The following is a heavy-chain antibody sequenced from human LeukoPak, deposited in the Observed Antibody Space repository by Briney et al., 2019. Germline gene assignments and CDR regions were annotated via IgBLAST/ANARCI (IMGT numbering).Heavy chain of an antibody. Sequence: GASVKVSCKVSGYTLNELSMHWVRQAPGKGLEWMGGFDPEDGETIYAQKFQGRVTMTEDTSTDTAYMELSSLRSEDTAVYYCATSILWFGELSTTTDYWGQGTLVTVSS. CDR3: ATSILWFGELSTTTDY. V-gene: IGHV1-24*01. CDR2: FDPEDGET. CDR1: GYTLNELS. J-gene: IGHJ4*02. D-gene: IGHD3-10*01.